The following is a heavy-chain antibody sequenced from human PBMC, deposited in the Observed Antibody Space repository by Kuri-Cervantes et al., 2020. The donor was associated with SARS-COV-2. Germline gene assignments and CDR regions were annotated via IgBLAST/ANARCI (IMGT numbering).Heavy chain of an antibody. CDR1: GYTFSSYY. Sequence: SVKVSCKASGYTFSSYYMYWVRQAPGQALEWMGWITPFNGNTNYAQRFQDRVTITRDRSMSTAYMELSSLRFEDTAMYYCARSGPGAISREDGAFDIWGQGTMVTVSS. V-gene: IGHV1-45*02. CDR2: ITPFNGNT. CDR3: ARSGPGAISREDGAFDI. D-gene: IGHD5-24*01. J-gene: IGHJ3*02.